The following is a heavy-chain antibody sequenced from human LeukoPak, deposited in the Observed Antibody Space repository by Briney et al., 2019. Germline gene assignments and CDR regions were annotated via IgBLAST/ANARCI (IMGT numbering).Heavy chain of an antibody. CDR2: IYYSGST. CDR3: ARDARGYSYIDY. Sequence: PSETLSLTCTVSGGSISSYYWSWIRQPPGKGLEWIAYIYYSGSTNYNPSLKSRVTISVDTSKNQFSLKLSSVTAADTAVYYCARDARGYSYIDYWGQGTLVTDSS. CDR1: GGSISSYY. D-gene: IGHD5-18*01. J-gene: IGHJ4*02. V-gene: IGHV4-59*13.